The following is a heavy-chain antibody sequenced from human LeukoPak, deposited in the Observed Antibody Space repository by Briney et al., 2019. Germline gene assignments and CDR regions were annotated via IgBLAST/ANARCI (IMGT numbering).Heavy chain of an antibody. CDR3: ARGSIGHLWLNYYYYMDV. CDR1: GYTFTSYG. CDR2: MNPNSGNT. D-gene: IGHD5-18*01. Sequence: ASVKVSCKASGYTFTSYGISWVRQATGQGLEWTGWMNPNSGNTGYAQKFQGRVTITRNTSISTAYMELSSLRSEDTAVYYCARGSIGHLWLNYYYYMDVWGKGTTVTVSS. J-gene: IGHJ6*03. V-gene: IGHV1-8*03.